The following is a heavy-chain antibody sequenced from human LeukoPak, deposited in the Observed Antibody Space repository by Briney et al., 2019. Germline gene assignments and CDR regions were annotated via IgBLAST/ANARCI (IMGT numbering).Heavy chain of an antibody. CDR1: GITLSSYG. Sequence: GGSLRRSCVASGITLSSYGMNWVRQAPGKGLEWISYISSSNTYTNYADSVKGRFTISRDSARNSLYLQMHGLRAEDTALYYCARHTTGYAFDIWGQGTMVTVSS. V-gene: IGHV3-21*05. CDR3: ARHTTGYAFDI. D-gene: IGHD1-1*01. J-gene: IGHJ3*02. CDR2: ISSSNTYT.